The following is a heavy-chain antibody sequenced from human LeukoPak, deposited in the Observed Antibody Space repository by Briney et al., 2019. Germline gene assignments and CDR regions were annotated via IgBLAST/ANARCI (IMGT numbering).Heavy chain of an antibody. D-gene: IGHD3-16*01. Sequence: GGSLRLSCAASGVTLSSYAMSWARQAPGKGLEWVASINHNGNVNYYVDSVKGRFTISRDNAKNSLYLQMSNLRAEDTAVYFCARGGGLDVWGQGATVTVSS. CDR2: INHNGNVN. J-gene: IGHJ6*02. CDR1: GVTLSSYA. CDR3: ARGGGLDV. V-gene: IGHV3-7*03.